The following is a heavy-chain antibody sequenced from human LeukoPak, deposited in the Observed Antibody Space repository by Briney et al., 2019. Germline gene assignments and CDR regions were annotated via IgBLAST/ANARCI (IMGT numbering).Heavy chain of an antibody. J-gene: IGHJ4*02. Sequence: SETLSLTCAVYGGSFSGYYWSWIRQPPGKGLEWIGEINHSGSTNYNPSLKSRVTISVDTSKNQFSLQLNSVTPEDTAVYYCAREPSVRYFDWSLSSAGYYFDYWGQGTLVTVSS. CDR3: AREPSVRYFDWSLSSAGYYFDY. CDR1: GGSFSGYY. D-gene: IGHD3-9*01. CDR2: INHSGST. V-gene: IGHV4-34*01.